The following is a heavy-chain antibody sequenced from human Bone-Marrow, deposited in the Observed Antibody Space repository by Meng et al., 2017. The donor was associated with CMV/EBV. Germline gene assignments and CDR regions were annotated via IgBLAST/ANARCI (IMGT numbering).Heavy chain of an antibody. D-gene: IGHD3-3*01. CDR3: ARGRGGPIFGGEGSYYYYYGMDV. Sequence: ASVKVSCKASGYTFTGYYMHWVRQAPGQGLEWMGWINPNSGGTNYAQKFQGRVTMTRDTSISTAYMELSRLRSDDTAVYYCARGRGGPIFGGEGSYYYYYGMDVWGQGTTVTVSS. V-gene: IGHV1-2*02. CDR1: GYTFTGYY. J-gene: IGHJ6*02. CDR2: INPNSGGT.